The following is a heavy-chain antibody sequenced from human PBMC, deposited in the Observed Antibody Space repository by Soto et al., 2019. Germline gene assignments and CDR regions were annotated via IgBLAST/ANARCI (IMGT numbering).Heavy chain of an antibody. Sequence: EVQLLESGGGSVQPGGSLILSCAASGFTFSSYSLSWLRQAPGKGLEWVSGISGSGQTTHYRDSVKGRFTISRDNFRNTLYLQVNSLRAEDTAIYFCAKSRGDSWTTYFFDYWGKGALVTVSS. CDR2: ISGSGQTT. CDR3: AKSRGDSWTTYFFDY. J-gene: IGHJ4*02. V-gene: IGHV3-23*01. D-gene: IGHD4-4*01. CDR1: GFTFSSYS.